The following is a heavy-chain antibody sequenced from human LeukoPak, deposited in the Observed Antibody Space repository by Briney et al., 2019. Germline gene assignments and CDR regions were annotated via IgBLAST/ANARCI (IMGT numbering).Heavy chain of an antibody. Sequence: GGSLRLSCAASGFTFSSYAMHWVRQAPGKGLEWVAVISYDGSNKYYADSVKGRFTISRDNAKNSLYLQMNSLRAEDTAVYYCARGATDFDYWGQGTLVTVSS. CDR3: ARGATDFDY. CDR1: GFTFSSYA. V-gene: IGHV3-30-3*01. J-gene: IGHJ4*02. CDR2: ISYDGSNK.